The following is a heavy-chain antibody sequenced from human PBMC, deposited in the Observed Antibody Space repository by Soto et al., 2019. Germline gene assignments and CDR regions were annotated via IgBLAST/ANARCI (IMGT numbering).Heavy chain of an antibody. J-gene: IGHJ4*02. CDR1: GDSVSSNSAA. V-gene: IGHV6-1*01. CDR3: ARDTHHYDGSGYYRYFDY. D-gene: IGHD3-22*01. Sequence: PSQTLSLTCAISGDSVSSNSAAWNWIRQSPSRGLEWLGRTYYRSKWYNEYAVSVKSRITISPDTSKDQFSLQLNSVTPEDTAVYYCARDTHHYDGSGYYRYFDYWGQGTLVTVSS. CDR2: TYYRSKWYN.